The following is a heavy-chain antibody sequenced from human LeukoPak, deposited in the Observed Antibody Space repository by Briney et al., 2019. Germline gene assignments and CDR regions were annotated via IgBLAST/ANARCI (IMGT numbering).Heavy chain of an antibody. CDR2: ISSSGSTI. J-gene: IGHJ4*02. CDR1: GFTFSSYE. D-gene: IGHD6-13*01. CDR3: ARVGAAAGTGYDY. V-gene: IGHV3-48*03. Sequence: GGCLKLSCAASGFTFSSYEMNWVRQAPGKGLEWVSYISSSGSTIYYADSVKGRFTISRDNAKNSLYLQMNSLRAEDTAVYYCARVGAAAGTGYDYWGQGTLVTVSS.